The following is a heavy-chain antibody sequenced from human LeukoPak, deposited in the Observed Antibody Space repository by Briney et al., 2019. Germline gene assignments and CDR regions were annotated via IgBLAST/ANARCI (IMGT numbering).Heavy chain of an antibody. Sequence: SETLSLTCGASGGSISITNWWSWVRQPPGQGLEWIGEISLSGLTNYSPSLNSRVTMSLDKPKNQLSLNLSSVTAADTAVYYCSRENGAFSPFGFWGQGTLVTVPS. J-gene: IGHJ4*02. CDR2: ISLSGLT. CDR3: SRENGAFSPFGF. V-gene: IGHV4-4*02. CDR1: GGSISITNW. D-gene: IGHD2-8*01.